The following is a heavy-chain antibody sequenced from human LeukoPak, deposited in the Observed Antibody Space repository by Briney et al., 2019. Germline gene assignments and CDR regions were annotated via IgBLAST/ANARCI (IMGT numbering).Heavy chain of an antibody. CDR3: ARNQEAVAGTDYMDV. CDR1: GGSISSYY. Sequence: SETLSLTCTVSGGSISSYYWSWIRQPPGKGLEWIGYIYYSGSTNYNPSLKSRVTISVDTSKNQFSLKLSSVTAADTAVYYCARNQEAVAGTDYMDVWGKGTTVTVSS. V-gene: IGHV4-59*01. CDR2: IYYSGST. D-gene: IGHD6-19*01. J-gene: IGHJ6*03.